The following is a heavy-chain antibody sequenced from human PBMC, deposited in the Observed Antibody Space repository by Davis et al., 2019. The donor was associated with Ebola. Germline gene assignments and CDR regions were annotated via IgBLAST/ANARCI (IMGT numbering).Heavy chain of an antibody. CDR2: IYHSGST. CDR3: ARGSDLYYGWGSFLDY. J-gene: IGHJ4*02. V-gene: IGHV4-4*02. D-gene: IGHD3-10*01. CDR1: GGSISSSNW. Sequence: SETLSLTCAVSGGSISSSNWWSWVRQPPGKGLEWIGEIYHSGSTNYNPSLKSRVTISADTSNNQFSLRLTSLTAADTAVYYCARGSDLYYGWGSFLDYWGQGTLVTVSS.